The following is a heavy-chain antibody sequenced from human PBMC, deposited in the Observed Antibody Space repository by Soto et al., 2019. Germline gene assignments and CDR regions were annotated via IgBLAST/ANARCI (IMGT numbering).Heavy chain of an antibody. CDR2: IIPIFGTA. J-gene: IGHJ3*02. Sequence: ASVKVSCKASGGTFISYAISWVRQAPGQGLEWMGGIIPIFGTANYEQKFQGRVTITADETTSSAYMELSSLRAEDTAVYYCARDRGSGGGVTMIVEGIDAFDIWGQGTMVTVSS. CDR1: GGTFISYA. D-gene: IGHD3-22*01. CDR3: ARDRGSGGGVTMIVEGIDAFDI. V-gene: IGHV1-69*13.